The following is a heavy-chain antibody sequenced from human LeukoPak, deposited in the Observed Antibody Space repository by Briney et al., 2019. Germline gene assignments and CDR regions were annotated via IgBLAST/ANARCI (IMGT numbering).Heavy chain of an antibody. CDR2: IRSKADGGTT. Sequence: GGSLRPSCTASGFTFRDYNINWFRQAPGRGLEWVGFIRSKADGGTTEYAASVKGRFTISRDDSKNVAYLQINNLRAEDTALYYCARDDRPYGHDFDYWGQGTLVTVSS. CDR1: GFTFRDYN. V-gene: IGHV3-49*03. D-gene: IGHD4-17*01. J-gene: IGHJ4*02. CDR3: ARDDRPYGHDFDY.